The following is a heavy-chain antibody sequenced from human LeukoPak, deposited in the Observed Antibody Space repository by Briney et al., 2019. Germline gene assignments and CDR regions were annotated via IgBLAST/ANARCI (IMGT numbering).Heavy chain of an antibody. CDR2: INPNSGGT. CDR1: GYTFTGYY. D-gene: IGHD3-10*01. V-gene: IGHV1-2*02. J-gene: IGHJ4*02. CDR3: ARVPDYGSGSDYFDY. Sequence: ASVKVSCKASGYTFTGYYMHWVRQAPGQGLEWMGWINPNSGGTNYAQKFQGRVTMTRDTSISTAYTELSRLRSDDTAVYYCARVPDYGSGSDYFDYWGQGTLVTVSS.